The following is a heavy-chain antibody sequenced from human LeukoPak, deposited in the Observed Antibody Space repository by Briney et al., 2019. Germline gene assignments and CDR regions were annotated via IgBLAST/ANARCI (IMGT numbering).Heavy chain of an antibody. J-gene: IGHJ4*02. D-gene: IGHD3-22*01. CDR2: IIPIFGTA. CDR1: GGTFSSYA. CDR3: ARAATSYDSSGYYNYFDY. Sequence: SVKVSCKASGGTFSSYAISWVRQAPGQGLEWMGRIIPIFGTANYAQKFQGRVTMTTDTSTSTAYMELRSLRSDDTAVYYCARAATSYDSSGYYNYFDYWGQGTLVTVSS. V-gene: IGHV1-69*05.